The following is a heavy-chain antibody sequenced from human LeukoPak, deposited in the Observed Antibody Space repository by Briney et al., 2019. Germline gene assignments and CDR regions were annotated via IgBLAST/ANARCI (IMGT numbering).Heavy chain of an antibody. CDR2: INGSGGST. J-gene: IGHJ4*02. CDR3: AKFLPTHIVVANYYFDY. CDR1: GFTFSSYA. D-gene: IGHD2-21*01. V-gene: IGHV3-23*01. Sequence: GGSLRLSCAASGFTFSSYAMSWVRQAPGKGLEWVSAINGSGGSTYYADSVKGRFTISRDNSKSTLYLQMNSLRAEDTAVYYCAKFLPTHIVVANYYFDYWGQGTLVTVSS.